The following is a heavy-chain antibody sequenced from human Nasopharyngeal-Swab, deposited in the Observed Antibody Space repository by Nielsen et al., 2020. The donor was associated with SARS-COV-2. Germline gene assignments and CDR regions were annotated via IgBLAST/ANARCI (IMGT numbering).Heavy chain of an antibody. V-gene: IGHV4-39*01. CDR2: IYYSGST. D-gene: IGHD2-15*01. CDR3: ARQGTRCSGGSCYWDAFDI. Sequence: WIRQPPGKGLEWIGGIYYSGSTYYNPSLKSRVTISVDTSKNQFSLKLSSVTAADTAVYYRARQGTRCSGGSCYWDAFDIWGQGTMVTVSS. J-gene: IGHJ3*02.